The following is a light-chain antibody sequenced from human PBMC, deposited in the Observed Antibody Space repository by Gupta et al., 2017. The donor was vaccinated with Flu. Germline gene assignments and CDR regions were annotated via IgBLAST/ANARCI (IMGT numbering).Light chain of an antibody. V-gene: IGKV3-15*01. J-gene: IGKJ4*01. CDR3: QQDSNWPPLT. CDR1: QSITPN. Sequence: CRATQSITPNLACYQQKPGHAPRLLIYGPSTRATVIPSRFSGSGSGTEFTVAISSLQSEAFAVYYFQQDSNWPPLTFGGGPKVQI. CDR2: GPS.